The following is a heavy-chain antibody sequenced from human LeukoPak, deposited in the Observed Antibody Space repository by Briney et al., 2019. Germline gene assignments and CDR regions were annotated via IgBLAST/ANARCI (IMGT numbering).Heavy chain of an antibody. J-gene: IGHJ4*02. CDR2: ISSSSSTM. V-gene: IGHV3-48*01. CDR3: AKVDMVRGVIFDY. CDR1: GFTFSSYS. D-gene: IGHD3-10*01. Sequence: GGSLRLSCAVSGFTFSSYSMNWVRQTPGKVLEWISYISSSSSTMYYADSVKGRFTISRDNAKNSLYLQMNSLRAEDTAVYYCAKVDMVRGVIFDYWGQGTLVTVSS.